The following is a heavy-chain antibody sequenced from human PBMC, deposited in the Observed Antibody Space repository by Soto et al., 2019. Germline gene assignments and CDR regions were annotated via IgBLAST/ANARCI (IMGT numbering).Heavy chain of an antibody. CDR3: AKDRSFPPEYYYYYGMDV. J-gene: IGHJ6*02. V-gene: IGHV3-30*18. D-gene: IGHD2-21*01. Sequence: GGSLRLSCAASGFTFSSYGMHWVRQAPGKGLEWVAVISYDGSNKYYADSMKGRFTISRDNSKKTLYLQMNSLRAEDTAVYYCAKDRSFPPEYYYYYGMDVWGQGTTVTVSS. CDR2: ISYDGSNK. CDR1: GFTFSSYG.